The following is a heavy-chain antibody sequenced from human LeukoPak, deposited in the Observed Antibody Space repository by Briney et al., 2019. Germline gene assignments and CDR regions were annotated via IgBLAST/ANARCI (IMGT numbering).Heavy chain of an antibody. CDR1: GYTFTSYD. Sequence: ASVKVSCKASGYTFTSYDINWVRQAPGQGLEWMGWINPNSGGTNSAQKFQVRITLTRDTSISTAYMELSRLGSDDTAVYYCAAGPVYDYFEFWGQGTLVTVSS. J-gene: IGHJ4*02. CDR3: AAGPVYDYFEF. CDR2: INPNSGGT. D-gene: IGHD3-22*01. V-gene: IGHV1-2*02.